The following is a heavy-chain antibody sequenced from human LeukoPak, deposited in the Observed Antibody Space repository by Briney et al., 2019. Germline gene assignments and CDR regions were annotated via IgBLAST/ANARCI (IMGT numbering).Heavy chain of an antibody. CDR3: AKDRGDYVWGSYRLDY. V-gene: IGHV3-30*02. CDR2: IRFDGSTK. CDR1: GFTFSSYG. Sequence: GGSLRLSCAASGFTFSSYGMHWVRQAPGKGLEWVSFIRFDGSTKNYANSVKGRFTISRDNSKNTMYLQMNSLRVEDTAVYYCAKDRGDYVWGSYRLDYWGQGTLVTVSP. J-gene: IGHJ4*02. D-gene: IGHD3-16*02.